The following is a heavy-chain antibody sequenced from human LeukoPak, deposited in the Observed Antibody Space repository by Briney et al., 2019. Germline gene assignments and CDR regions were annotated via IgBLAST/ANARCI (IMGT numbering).Heavy chain of an antibody. Sequence: QTGGSLRLSCSASGFTFSSYGMHWVRQAPGKGLEGVAFIRYDGSNKYYADSVKGRFTISRDNSKNTLYLQMNSLRAEDTAVYYCAKDPRATYGDYEFVDYYIDVWGKGTTVTISS. CDR3: AKDPRATYGDYEFVDYYIDV. V-gene: IGHV3-30*02. CDR1: GFTFSSYG. J-gene: IGHJ6*04. D-gene: IGHD4-17*01. CDR2: IRYDGSNK.